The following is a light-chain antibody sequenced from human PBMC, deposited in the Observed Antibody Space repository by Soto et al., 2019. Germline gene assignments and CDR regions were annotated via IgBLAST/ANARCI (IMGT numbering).Light chain of an antibody. CDR1: QSVSSW. J-gene: IGKJ5*01. CDR3: QQFSNYPHV. Sequence: DIQMTQSPSTLSASVGDTVTFTCRASQSVSSWLAWYQQKPGKAPKLLIYKASSLESGVPSRFSGSGSGTDFTLTISSLQPEDFALYYCQQFSNYPHVFGQGTRLEI. V-gene: IGKV1-5*03. CDR2: KAS.